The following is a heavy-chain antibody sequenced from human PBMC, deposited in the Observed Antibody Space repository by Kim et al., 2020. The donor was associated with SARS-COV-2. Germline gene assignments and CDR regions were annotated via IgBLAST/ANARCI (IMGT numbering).Heavy chain of an antibody. CDR1: GGTFSSYA. J-gene: IGHJ6*01. Sequence: SVKVSCKASGGTFSSYAISWVRQAPGQGLEWMGGIIPIFGTANYAQKFQGSVPITADESTSTAYMELSSLRSEVTAVYYCARDLLDIVATRGRRYYGMNVCGQGTTVTVSS. V-gene: IGHV1-69*13. CDR2: IIPIFGTA. D-gene: IGHD5-12*01. CDR3: ARDLLDIVATRGRRYYGMNV.